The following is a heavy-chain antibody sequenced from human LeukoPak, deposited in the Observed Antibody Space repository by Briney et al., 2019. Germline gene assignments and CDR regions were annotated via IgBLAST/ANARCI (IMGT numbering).Heavy chain of an antibody. CDR1: GFTFSSYG. CDR2: ISGSDGST. V-gene: IGHV3-23*01. CDR3: ARDLTHYFDY. Sequence: GGSLRLSCAVSGFTFSSYGMHWVRQAPGKGLEWVSAISGSDGSTYYADSVKGRFTISRDNSKNTMYLQMNSLRVEDTAVYYCARDLTHYFDYWGQGTLVTVSS. J-gene: IGHJ4*02.